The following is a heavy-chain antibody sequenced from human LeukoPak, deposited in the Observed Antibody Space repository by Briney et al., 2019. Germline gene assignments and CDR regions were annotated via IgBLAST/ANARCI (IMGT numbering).Heavy chain of an antibody. CDR3: ARSHSSSWYGGFDY. CDR1: GGSFSDYY. J-gene: IGHJ4*02. D-gene: IGHD6-13*01. Sequence: SETLSLTCAVYGGSFSDYYWSWIRQSPGKGLEWIGNIYYSGSTYYNPSLESRLTISVDTSKNQFSLNLRSVTAADTAVYYCARSHSSSWYGGFDYWGQGILVTVSS. CDR2: IYYSGST. V-gene: IGHV4-30-4*08.